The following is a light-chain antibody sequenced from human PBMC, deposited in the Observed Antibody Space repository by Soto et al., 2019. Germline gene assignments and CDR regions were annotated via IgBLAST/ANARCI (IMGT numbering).Light chain of an antibody. V-gene: IGKV1-39*01. CDR2: AAS. CDR3: QQYSSYWT. Sequence: DIQMTQSPSSLSASVGDRVTITCRASQSISSYLNWYQQKPGKAPQLLIYAASSLQSGVPSRFSGSGSGTEFTLTITSLQPDDFATYYCQQYSSYWTFGQGTKVDIK. CDR1: QSISSY. J-gene: IGKJ1*01.